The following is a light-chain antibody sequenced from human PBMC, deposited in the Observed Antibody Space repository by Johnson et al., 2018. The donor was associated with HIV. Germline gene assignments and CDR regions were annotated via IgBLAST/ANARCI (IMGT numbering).Light chain of an antibody. J-gene: IGLJ1*01. CDR3: GTWDSSLGASYV. CDR2: DNN. V-gene: IGLV1-51*01. CDR1: SSNIGNNY. Sequence: QSVLTQTPSVSAAPGQKVTISCSGSSSNIGNNYVSWYQQLPGTAPKLLIYDNNKRPSGIPDRFSGSKSGTSATLGITGLQTGDEADYYCGTWDSSLGASYVFGTGTKVTVL.